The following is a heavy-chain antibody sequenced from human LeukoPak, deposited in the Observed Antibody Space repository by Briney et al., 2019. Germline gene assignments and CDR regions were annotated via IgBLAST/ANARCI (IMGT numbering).Heavy chain of an antibody. D-gene: IGHD6-25*01. J-gene: IGHJ5*01. CDR1: GFTFSYYW. CDR3: ARDDSIGVDS. CDR2: ISSDGTST. V-gene: IGHV3-74*01. Sequence: GGSLRLSCTASGFTFSYYWMVWVRQAPGKGLVSVSRISSDGTSTTYADSVKGRFTVSRDNAKNTLYLQMNSLRADDAAVYYCARDDSIGVDSWGQGTLVTVSS.